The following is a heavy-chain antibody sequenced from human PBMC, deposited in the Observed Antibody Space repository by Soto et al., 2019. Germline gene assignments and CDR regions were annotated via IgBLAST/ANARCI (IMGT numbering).Heavy chain of an antibody. CDR3: ARSRYIGTYSGGFLDY. V-gene: IGHV3-72*01. CDR1: GFTFSDHY. CDR2: TRNKANSYTT. Sequence: TGGSLRLSCAASGFTFSDHYMDWVRQAPGKGLEWVGRTRNKANSYTTEYAASVKGRFTISRDESKNSLYMQMNSLKTEDKAVYYCARSRYIGTYSGGFLDYWGQGYLVTVSS. J-gene: IGHJ4*02. D-gene: IGHD1-26*01.